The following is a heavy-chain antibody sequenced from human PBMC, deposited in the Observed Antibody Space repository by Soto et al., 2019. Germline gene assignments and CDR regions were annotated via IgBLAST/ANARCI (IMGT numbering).Heavy chain of an antibody. CDR2: IIPIFGTT. J-gene: IGHJ5*02. D-gene: IGHD3-3*01. CDR1: GGTFSGYA. Sequence: SVKVSCKGSGGTFSGYAISWVRQAPGQGLEWMGGIIPIFGTTNYAQKFQGRVTITADKSTSTAYMELSSLRSEDTAVYYCARGSVPLRSNTGFDPWGQGTLVTVSS. CDR3: ARGSVPLRSNTGFDP. V-gene: IGHV1-69*06.